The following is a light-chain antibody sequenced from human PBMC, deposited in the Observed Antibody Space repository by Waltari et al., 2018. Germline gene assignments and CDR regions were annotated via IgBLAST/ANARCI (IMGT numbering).Light chain of an antibody. J-gene: IGKJ4*01. CDR1: RDIDTY. Sequence: DVQMTQSPSSLSASVGDRITITCQATRDIDTYLNWYQHKPGKAPKLLIYDADTLQRVVPSRFSGSGSGTHFSFTINNLQPDDFATYYCQQCSTLPFTFGGGT. CDR3: QQCSTLPFT. CDR2: DAD. V-gene: IGKV1-33*01.